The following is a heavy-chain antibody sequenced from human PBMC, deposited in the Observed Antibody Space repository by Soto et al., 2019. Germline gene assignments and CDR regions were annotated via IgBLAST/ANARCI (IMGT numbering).Heavy chain of an antibody. D-gene: IGHD3-3*01. CDR2: ISGGTT. J-gene: IGHJ6*02. V-gene: IGHV3-23*01. CDR3: ATRDRVTSWSSHFYGTDV. CDR1: GSTFSSDV. Sequence: EVQLLESGGGLVQPGGSLRLSCVASGSTFSSDVMSWVSQAPGKGLEWVSGISGGTTYYADSVQGRFTISRDNFKNTLFLQSKSLRAEETAVYRCATRDRVTSWSSHFYGTDVWGQGTTVTVSS.